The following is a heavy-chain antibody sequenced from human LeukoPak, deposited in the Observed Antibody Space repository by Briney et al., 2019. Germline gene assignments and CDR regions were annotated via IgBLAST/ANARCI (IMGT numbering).Heavy chain of an antibody. Sequence: GGSLRFSCAGSGFTFSSYWMHWVRQAPGKGLVWVSRINSDGSSTSYADSVKGRFTMSRDNAKNSLYLQMNRLRGEDTAVYYCARELLYYDSSGYYRVNWFDPWGQGTLVTVSS. CDR3: ARELLYYDSSGYYRVNWFDP. V-gene: IGHV3-74*01. D-gene: IGHD3-22*01. J-gene: IGHJ5*02. CDR1: GFTFSSYW. CDR2: INSDGSST.